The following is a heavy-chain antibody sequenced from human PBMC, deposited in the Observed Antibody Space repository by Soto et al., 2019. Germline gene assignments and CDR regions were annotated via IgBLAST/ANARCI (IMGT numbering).Heavy chain of an antibody. V-gene: IGHV1-3*01. D-gene: IGHD2-21*02. CDR2: INAGNGDT. CDR3: ARDLGVTAGWYFDL. J-gene: IGHJ2*01. CDR1: GYIFSYYA. Sequence: ASVKVSCKASGYIFSYYAIHWVRQAPGQRLEWMGWINAGNGDTKYSQKFQGRVTITRDTSASTAYMELSSLRSEDTAVYYCARDLGVTAGWYFDLWGRGTLVTVSS.